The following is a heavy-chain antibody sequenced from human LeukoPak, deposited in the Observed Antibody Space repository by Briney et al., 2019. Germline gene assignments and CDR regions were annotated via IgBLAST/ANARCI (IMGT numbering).Heavy chain of an antibody. Sequence: GGSLRLSCAASGNYWMHWVRQAPGKGLVWASHINSDGSWTSYADSVKGRFTISKDNAKNTVYLQMNNLRAEDTAVYYCVSFYETYWGRGTLVTVSS. CDR2: INSDGSWT. CDR3: VSFYETY. CDR1: GNYW. V-gene: IGHV3-74*01. D-gene: IGHD2-2*01. J-gene: IGHJ4*02.